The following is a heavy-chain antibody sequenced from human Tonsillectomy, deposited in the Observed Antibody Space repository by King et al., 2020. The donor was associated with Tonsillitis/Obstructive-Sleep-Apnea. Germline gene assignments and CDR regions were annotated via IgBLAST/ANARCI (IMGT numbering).Heavy chain of an antibody. CDR2: ISYDGSNK. CDR3: ARSYCSSTSCPLKY. Sequence: VQLVESGGGVVQPGRSLRLSCAASGFTFSSYAMHWVRQAPGKGLEWVTIISYDGSNKYYADSVKGRFTISRDNSKNTLYLQMNSLRAEDTAVCYCARSYCSSTSCPLKYWGQGTLVTVSS. V-gene: IGHV3-30*04. J-gene: IGHJ4*02. D-gene: IGHD2-2*01. CDR1: GFTFSSYA.